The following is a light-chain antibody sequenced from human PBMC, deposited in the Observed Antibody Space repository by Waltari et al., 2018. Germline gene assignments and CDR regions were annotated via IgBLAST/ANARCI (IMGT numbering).Light chain of an antibody. V-gene: IGKV1-39*01. CDR2: GAS. Sequence: DIQMTQPPSSLSASVGDRVTITCRASQNITNYLNWYQQKPGKAPKVLIYGASTLQNGVPSRFSGSGSVTDFTLTISNLQPDDFATYYCQQTYSTPQSTFGQGTNIDIK. CDR3: QQTYSTPQST. J-gene: IGKJ2*02. CDR1: QNITNY.